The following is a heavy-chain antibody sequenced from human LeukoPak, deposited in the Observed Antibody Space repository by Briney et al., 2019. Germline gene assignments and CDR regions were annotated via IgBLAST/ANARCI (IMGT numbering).Heavy chain of an antibody. CDR2: MNPNSGKT. V-gene: IGHV1-8*01. D-gene: IGHD1-1*01. CDR1: EYTFTSFD. Sequence: ASVKVSCKASEYTFTSFDIHWVRQATGQGLEWMGWMNPNSGKTGYAQRFQGRVTMTRDIFISTAYMELSSLRSEDTAVYYCARSHNWNDGGLDVWGQGTTVAVSS. CDR3: ARSHNWNDGGLDV. J-gene: IGHJ6*02.